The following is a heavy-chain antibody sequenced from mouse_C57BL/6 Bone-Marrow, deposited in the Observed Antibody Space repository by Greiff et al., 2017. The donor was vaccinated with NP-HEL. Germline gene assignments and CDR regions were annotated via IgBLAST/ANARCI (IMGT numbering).Heavy chain of an antibody. D-gene: IGHD1-1*01. V-gene: IGHV1-4*01. Sequence: VQLQQSGAELARPGASVKMSCKASGYTFTSYTMHWVKQRPGQGLEWIGYINPSSGYTKYNQKFKDKATLTADKSSSTAYMQLSSLTSEDSAVYCCAGVYGSSPYFDVWGTGTTVTVSS. CDR3: AGVYGSSPYFDV. J-gene: IGHJ1*03. CDR1: GYTFTSYT. CDR2: INPSSGYT.